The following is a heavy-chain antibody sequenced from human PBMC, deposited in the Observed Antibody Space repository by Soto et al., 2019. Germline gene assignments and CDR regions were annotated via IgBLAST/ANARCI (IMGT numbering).Heavy chain of an antibody. J-gene: IGHJ5*02. D-gene: IGHD2-21*01. V-gene: IGHV4-30-4*01. CDR3: ARVVSWVDP. CDR1: GGSISSGDYY. Sequence: QVQLQESGPGLVKPSQTLSLTCTVSGGSISSGDYYWSWIRQPPGKGLEWIGYIYYSGTTYYNPSLESRVTISIDPAKSQFSLKLSSVTAADTAVYFCARVVSWVDPWGQGTLVTVSS. CDR2: IYYSGTT.